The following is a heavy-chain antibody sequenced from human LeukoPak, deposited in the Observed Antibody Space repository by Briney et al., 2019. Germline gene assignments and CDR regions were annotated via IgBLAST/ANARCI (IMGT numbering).Heavy chain of an antibody. V-gene: IGHV3-21*01. CDR2: ISSSSSYI. D-gene: IGHD4-17*01. CDR3: ARDRYGDYAFDI. CDR1: GFTFTIYS. J-gene: IGHJ3*02. Sequence: PGGSLGLSCAASGFTFTIYSMNWVRQAPGKGLEWVSSISSSSSYIYYADSVKGRFTISRDNAKNSLYLQMNSLRAEDTAVYYCARDRYGDYAFDIWGQGTMVTVSS.